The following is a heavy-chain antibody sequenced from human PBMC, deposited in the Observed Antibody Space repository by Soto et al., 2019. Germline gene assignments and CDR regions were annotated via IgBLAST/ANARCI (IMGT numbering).Heavy chain of an antibody. D-gene: IGHD1-1*01. Sequence: QVQLVESGGGVVQPGRSLRLSCAASGFSFSSYGMHWVRQAPGKGLEWVAAIWYDGSNKYYADSVKGRFTISRDNSKNTLYLQMNSLRAEDTAVYYCARESTGTYHFDHWGQGTLVTVSS. CDR2: IWYDGSNK. CDR3: ARESTGTYHFDH. CDR1: GFSFSSYG. V-gene: IGHV3-33*01. J-gene: IGHJ4*02.